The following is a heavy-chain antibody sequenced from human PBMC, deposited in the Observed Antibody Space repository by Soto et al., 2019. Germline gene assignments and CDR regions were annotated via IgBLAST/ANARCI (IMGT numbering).Heavy chain of an antibody. D-gene: IGHD2-15*01. V-gene: IGHV4-30-4*01. CDR3: ARAHTVVAAIPPWFDP. Sequence: PSETLSLTCTFSGVSISSGDYYWSWIRQPPGKGLEWIGYIYYIGSTYYNPSLKSRVTISVDTSKNQFSLKLSSVTAADTAVYYCARAHTVVAAIPPWFDPWGQGTLGTVSS. J-gene: IGHJ5*02. CDR1: GVSISSGDYY. CDR2: IYYIGST.